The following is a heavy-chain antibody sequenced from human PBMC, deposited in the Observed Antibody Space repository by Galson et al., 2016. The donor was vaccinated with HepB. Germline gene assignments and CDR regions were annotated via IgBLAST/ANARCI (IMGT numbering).Heavy chain of an antibody. Sequence: SETLSLTCSVSGGSIKNGSCYWGWIRQPPGKGLDWIGTIYYSGSTYYNSSLKSRVTVSVDTSKNQFSLKLSSVTAADTAVYYCASRFNFYERDSWGQGTLVTVSS. D-gene: IGHD2/OR15-2a*01. CDR3: ASRFNFYERDS. J-gene: IGHJ5*01. CDR1: GGSIKNGSCY. CDR2: IYYSGST. V-gene: IGHV4-39*01.